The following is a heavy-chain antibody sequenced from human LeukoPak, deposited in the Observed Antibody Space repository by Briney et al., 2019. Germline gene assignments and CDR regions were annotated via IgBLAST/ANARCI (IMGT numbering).Heavy chain of an antibody. CDR2: IYYSGST. CDR3: ARDRLSGMDV. V-gene: IGHV4-59*01. Sequence: SETLSLTCAVSGGSISSYYWSWIRQPPGKGLEWIGYIYYSGSTNYNPSLKSRVTISVDTSKNQFSLKLSSVTAADTAVYYCARDRLSGMDVWGQGTTVTVSS. J-gene: IGHJ6*02. D-gene: IGHD2-8*01. CDR1: GGSISSYY.